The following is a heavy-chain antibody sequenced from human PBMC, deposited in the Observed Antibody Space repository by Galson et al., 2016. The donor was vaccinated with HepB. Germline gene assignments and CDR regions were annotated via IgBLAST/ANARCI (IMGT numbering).Heavy chain of an antibody. D-gene: IGHD1-26*01. CDR1: AHTFTTYY. CDR2: IMARGGET. Sequence: SVKVSCKASAHTFTTYYFHWMRQAPGQGLEWMGRIMARGGETIYPQSLQGRVTMTRDTSTGTVYMELSSLRSEDSALYYCARDSGHHSLDYWGQGSLVIVSS. CDR3: ARDSGHHSLDY. V-gene: IGHV1-46*01. J-gene: IGHJ4*02.